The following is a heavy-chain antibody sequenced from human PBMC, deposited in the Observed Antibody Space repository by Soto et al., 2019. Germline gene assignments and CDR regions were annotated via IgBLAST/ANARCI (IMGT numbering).Heavy chain of an antibody. J-gene: IGHJ5*02. D-gene: IGHD1-26*01. CDR3: AKEAWRASNWFDP. CDR2: IWFDGSNK. CDR1: GFSFSTYG. V-gene: IGHV3-33*06. Sequence: GGSLRLSCGASGFSFSTYGMHWVRQAPGKGLECVAVIWFDGSNKQYADSVKGRFTISRDNSKNTLYLQMNSLIVEDTAVYYCAKEAWRASNWFDPWGQGTLVTVS.